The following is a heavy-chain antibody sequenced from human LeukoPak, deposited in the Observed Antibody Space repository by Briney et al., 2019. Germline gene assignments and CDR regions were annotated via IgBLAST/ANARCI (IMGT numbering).Heavy chain of an antibody. D-gene: IGHD1-26*01. CDR1: GGSISSYY. CDR2: IYYSGST. Sequence: SQTLSLTCTVSGGSISSYYWSWIRQPPGKGLEWIGYIYYSGSTNYNPSLKSRVTISVDTSKNQFSLKLSSVTAADTAVYYCARGYSGSYYPIDYWGQGTLVTVSS. CDR3: ARGYSGSYYPIDY. J-gene: IGHJ4*02. V-gene: IGHV4-59*01.